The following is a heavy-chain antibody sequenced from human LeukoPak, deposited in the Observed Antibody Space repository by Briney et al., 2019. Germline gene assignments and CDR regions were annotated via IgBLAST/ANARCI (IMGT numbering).Heavy chain of an antibody. CDR3: ARLSAPCKLCRSSYFDY. J-gene: IGHJ4*02. CDR2: IFHSGST. Sequence: SETLSLTCAVSGGSIGASINSPNWWSWVRQPPGKGLEWIGEIFHSGSTNYNPSLKSRVTISVDTSKNQFSLKLSSVTAADTAVYYCARLSAPCKLCRSSYFDYWGQGTLVTVSS. CDR1: GGSIGASINSPNW. V-gene: IGHV4-4*02. D-gene: IGHD2-8*01.